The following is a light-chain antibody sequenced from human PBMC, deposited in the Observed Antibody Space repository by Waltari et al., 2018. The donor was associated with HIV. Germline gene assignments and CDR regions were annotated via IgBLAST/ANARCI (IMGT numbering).Light chain of an antibody. V-gene: IGLV2-14*01. CDR2: DVS. J-gene: IGLJ1*01. CDR1: SSDVGGYNY. Sequence: QSALTQPASASGSPGQSITISCTGTSSDVGGYNYVSWSQQHPGKAPKLMIYDVSNRPSGVSNRFSGSKSGNTASLTISGLQAEDEADYYCSSYTSSSTRVFGTGTKVTVL. CDR3: SSYTSSSTRV.